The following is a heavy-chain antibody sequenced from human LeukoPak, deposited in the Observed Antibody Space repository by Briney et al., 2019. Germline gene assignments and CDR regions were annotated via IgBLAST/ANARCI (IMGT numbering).Heavy chain of an antibody. CDR2: LFYSGST. V-gene: IGHV4-59*11. CDR1: GGSISSHY. J-gene: IGHJ5*01. D-gene: IGHD5-24*01. CDR3: ARDGDGYNYWFDS. Sequence: SQTLSLTCTVSGGSISSHYWSWNRQPPGKGLEWIGYLFYSGSTKYNPSFKSRVTISVDTSKKQFSLRVSSVTAADTAVYYCARDGDGYNYWFDSWGQGILVTVSS.